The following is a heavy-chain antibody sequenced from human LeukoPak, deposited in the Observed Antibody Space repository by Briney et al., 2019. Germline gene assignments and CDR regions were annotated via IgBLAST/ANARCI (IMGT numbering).Heavy chain of an antibody. D-gene: IGHD3-22*01. V-gene: IGHV3-30-3*01. CDR3: AKGGRYYFDSSATGYYIDF. Sequence: QPGGSLRLSCAASGFTFSSYAMHWVRQAPGKGLEWVAVISYDGSNKYYADSVKGRFTISRDNSQNTLYLQMNSLRVEDTAVYYCAKGGRYYFDSSATGYYIDFWGQGTLVTVSS. CDR1: GFTFSSYA. CDR2: ISYDGSNK. J-gene: IGHJ4*02.